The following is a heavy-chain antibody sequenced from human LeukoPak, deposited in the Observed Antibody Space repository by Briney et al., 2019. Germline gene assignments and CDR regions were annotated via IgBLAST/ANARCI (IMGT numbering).Heavy chain of an antibody. Sequence: PSEILSLTCAVYGGSFSGYYWSWIRQPPGKGLEWIGEINHSGSTNYNPSLKSRVTISVDTSKNQFSLKLSSVTAADTAVYYCARPRVPGHSSGWYGDWGQGTLVTVSS. CDR1: GGSFSGYY. D-gene: IGHD6-19*01. J-gene: IGHJ4*02. CDR2: INHSGST. V-gene: IGHV4-34*01. CDR3: ARPRVPGHSSGWYGD.